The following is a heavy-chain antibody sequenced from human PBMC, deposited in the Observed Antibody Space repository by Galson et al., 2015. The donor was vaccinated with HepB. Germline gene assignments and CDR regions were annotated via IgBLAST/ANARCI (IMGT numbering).Heavy chain of an antibody. D-gene: IGHD2-2*01. CDR1: GYTFTSYY. J-gene: IGHJ6*03. Sequence: SVKVSCKASGYTFTSYYMHWVRQAPGQGLEWMGIINPSGGSTSYAQKFQGRVTMTRDTSTSTVYMELSSLRSEDTAVYYCARSNSDIVVVPAAKQRYYYYYYMDVWGKGTTVTVSS. V-gene: IGHV1-46*03. CDR2: INPSGGST. CDR3: ARSNSDIVVVPAAKQRYYYYYYMDV.